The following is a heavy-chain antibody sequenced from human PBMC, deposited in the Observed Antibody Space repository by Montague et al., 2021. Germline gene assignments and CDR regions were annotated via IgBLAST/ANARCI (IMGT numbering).Heavy chain of an antibody. J-gene: IGHJ5*02. CDR2: IYPRDSDT. CDR1: GFSISDYW. CDR3: ARRGSLVATGNWFGH. Sequence: QSGAEVKKPGESLKISCQGSGFSISDYWIAWVRQMPGRGLEWLGIIYPRDSDTRYNPSFQGQVSISAEKVINTAYVQWSSLTASDTAIYYCARRGSLVATGNWFGHWGQGTLVTVSS. D-gene: IGHD1-1*01. V-gene: IGHV5-51*01.